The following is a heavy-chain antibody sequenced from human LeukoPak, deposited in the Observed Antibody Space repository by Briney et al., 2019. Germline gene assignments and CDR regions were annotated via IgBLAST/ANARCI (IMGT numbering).Heavy chain of an antibody. D-gene: IGHD6-19*01. Sequence: GGSLRLSCAASGFSFSSYWMNWVRQAPGKGLVWVSRSSSDGTVTSYADSVKGRFTISRDNAKNTLYLQMSSLRAEDTAVYYCAKDMTRIAVAGTSDYWGQGTLVTVSS. CDR2: SSSDGTVT. J-gene: IGHJ4*02. V-gene: IGHV3-74*01. CDR3: AKDMTRIAVAGTSDY. CDR1: GFSFSSYW.